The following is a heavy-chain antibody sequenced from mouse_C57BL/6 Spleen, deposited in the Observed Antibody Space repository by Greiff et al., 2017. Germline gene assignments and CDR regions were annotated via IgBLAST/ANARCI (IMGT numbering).Heavy chain of an antibody. CDR2: IRLKTDNDAK. Sequence: EVKLQEPGGGLVQPGGSMKLSCVASGFTFSNYWMNWVSQSPEKGLEWVAQIRLKTDNDAKNYEESVKGRLTISRDDSKSSVYLQMNNLRAEDTGIYYCTALPYGYFDVWGTGTTLTVSS. J-gene: IGHJ1*03. D-gene: IGHD5-5*01. CDR3: TALPYGYFDV. CDR1: GFTFSNYW. V-gene: IGHV6-3*01.